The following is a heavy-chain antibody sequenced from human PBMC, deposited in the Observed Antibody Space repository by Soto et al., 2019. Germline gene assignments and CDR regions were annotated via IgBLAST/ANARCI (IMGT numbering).Heavy chain of an antibody. CDR2: VYYSGST. J-gene: IGHJ4*02. V-gene: IGHV4-59*11. D-gene: IGHD3-10*01. CDR1: GDSISPHY. CDR3: ARDHGSGSRKSLTFDY. Sequence: PSETLSLTCTVSGDSISPHYWTWVRRPPGKGLEWIGYVYYSGSTNYNPSLKSRVTISVDTSKNQFSLNLSSVTAAGTAVYYCARDHGSGSRKSLTFDYWGQGTLVTVSS.